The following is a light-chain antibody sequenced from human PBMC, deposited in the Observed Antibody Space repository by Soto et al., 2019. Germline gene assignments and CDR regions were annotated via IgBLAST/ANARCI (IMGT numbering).Light chain of an antibody. V-gene: IGLV2-23*03. CDR2: EGS. J-gene: IGLJ1*01. CDR3: CSYAVSSTFASYV. Sequence: QSVLTQPASVSGSPGQSITISCTGTSSDVGSYNLVSWYQQHPGKAPKLMIYEGSKRPSGVSNRFSGSKSGNTASLTISGLQAEDEADYYCCSYAVSSTFASYVFGTGTKGTVL. CDR1: SSDVGSYNL.